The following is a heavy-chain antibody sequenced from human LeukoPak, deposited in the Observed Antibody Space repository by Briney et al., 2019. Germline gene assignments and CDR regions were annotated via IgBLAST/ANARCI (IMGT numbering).Heavy chain of an antibody. CDR1: GYTFTSYG. D-gene: IGHD3-9*01. CDR3: ARDPGHYYDILNGYYAPYYFDY. Sequence: ASVKVSCTASGYTFTSYGISWVRQAPGQGPEWMGWTSTYNGDTDYAQKLQGRVTLTTDTSTSTAYMELRSLTSDDTAVYYCARDPGHYYDILNGYYAPYYFDYWGQGNLVAVSS. V-gene: IGHV1-18*01. J-gene: IGHJ4*02. CDR2: TSTYNGDT.